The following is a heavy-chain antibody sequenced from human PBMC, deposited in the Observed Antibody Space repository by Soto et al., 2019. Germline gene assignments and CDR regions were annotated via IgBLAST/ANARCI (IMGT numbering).Heavy chain of an antibody. V-gene: IGHV4-59*08. Sequence: PSDTLSLTCTVSGGSISSYDWSWIRQPPGKGLEWIGYIYYSGSTNYNPSLKSRVTISVDTSKNQFSLKLNSMTAADTAVYYCARHNYGSGSTYFDYWGQGTLVTVSS. J-gene: IGHJ4*02. CDR1: GGSISSYD. CDR2: IYYSGST. CDR3: ARHNYGSGSTYFDY. D-gene: IGHD3-10*01.